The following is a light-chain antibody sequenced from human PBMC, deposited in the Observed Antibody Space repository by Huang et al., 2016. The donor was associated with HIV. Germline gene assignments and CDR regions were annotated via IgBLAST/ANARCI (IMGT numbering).Light chain of an antibody. Sequence: DIVMTQSPLSLPVTPGEPASISCRSSQSLLHSIGYNFLNWYLQKPGQSPQLLIHLGSNRASGGPDRVSGSGSGTDFTLKISRVEAEDVGVYYCMQALHTPLTFGGGTKMEV. V-gene: IGKV2-28*01. CDR2: LGS. CDR1: QSLLHSIGYNF. J-gene: IGKJ4*01. CDR3: MQALHTPLT.